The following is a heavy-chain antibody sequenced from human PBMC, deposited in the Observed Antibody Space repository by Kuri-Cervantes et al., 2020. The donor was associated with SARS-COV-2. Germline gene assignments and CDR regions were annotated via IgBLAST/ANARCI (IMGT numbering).Heavy chain of an antibody. CDR3: SRSTVASPLCGMDV. CDR2: IRSKANSYAT. D-gene: IGHD4-23*01. CDR1: GFTFSGSA. Sequence: GESLKISCAASGFTFSGSAMHWVRQASGKGLEWVGRIRSKANSYATAYAASVKGRFTISRDDSKNTAYLQMNSLKTEDTAVYYCSRSTVASPLCGMDVWGQGTTVTVSS. J-gene: IGHJ6*02. V-gene: IGHV3-73*01.